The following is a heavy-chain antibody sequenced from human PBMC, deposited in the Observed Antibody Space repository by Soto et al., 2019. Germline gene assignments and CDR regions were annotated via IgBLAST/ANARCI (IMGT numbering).Heavy chain of an antibody. CDR2: IYPGDSDT. D-gene: IGHD6-19*01. V-gene: IGHV5-51*01. J-gene: IGHJ4*02. CDR1: VYRFTNYW. CDR3: VRHDDSSGWYYFDY. Sequence: GQAQKISCKGSVYRFTNYWIGWVRQMPGKGLEWMGIIYPGDSDTRYSSSFQGQVTISADKSINTAYLQWRSLKASDTAMYYCVRHDDSSGWYYFDYWGRGTLVTVSS.